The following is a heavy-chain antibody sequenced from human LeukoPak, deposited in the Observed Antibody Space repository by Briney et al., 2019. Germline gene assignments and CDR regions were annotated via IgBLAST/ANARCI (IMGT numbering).Heavy chain of an antibody. D-gene: IGHD6-13*01. CDR1: GFTFSDNY. V-gene: IGHV3-53*01. J-gene: IGHJ5*02. CDR2: IFSGGGT. Sequence: PGGSLRLSCAASGFTFSDNYINWLRQAPGKGLEWVAAIFSGGGTYYIDSVKGRFTISRDNAKNTLYLQMNSLRAEDTAMYYCARSAVASGINYFDPWGQGTLVTVSS. CDR3: ARSAVASGINYFDP.